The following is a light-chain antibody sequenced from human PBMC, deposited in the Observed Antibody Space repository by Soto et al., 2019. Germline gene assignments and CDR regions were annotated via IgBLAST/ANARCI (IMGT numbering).Light chain of an antibody. Sequence: DVQMTQSASTLSASVGDRFTIACRASQSISSWLAWYQQKPGKAPKLLIYDASTLQSGVPSRYSGSGSGTEFTLTISNLQPDDFATYYCQQYESYSPWTFGQGTKVDI. CDR1: QSISSW. J-gene: IGKJ1*01. CDR3: QQYESYSPWT. CDR2: DAS. V-gene: IGKV1-5*01.